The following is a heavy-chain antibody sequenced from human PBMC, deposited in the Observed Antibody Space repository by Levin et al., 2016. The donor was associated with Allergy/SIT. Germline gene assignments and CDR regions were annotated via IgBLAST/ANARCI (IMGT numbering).Heavy chain of an antibody. CDR3: TTVVRSVLRYFDWLLKRLDYYGMDV. J-gene: IGHJ6*02. V-gene: IGHV3-15*01. CDR2: IKSKTDGGTT. D-gene: IGHD3-9*01. Sequence: WIRQPPGKGLEWVGRIKSKTDGGTTDYAAPVKGRFTISRDDSKNTLYLQMNSLKTEDTAVYYCTTVVRSVLRYFDWLLKRLDYYGMDVWGQGTTVTVSS.